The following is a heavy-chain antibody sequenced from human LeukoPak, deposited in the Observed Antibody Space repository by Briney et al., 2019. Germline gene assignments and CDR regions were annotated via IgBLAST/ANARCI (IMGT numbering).Heavy chain of an antibody. CDR2: IRYDGSKK. CDR3: ANGPHYNILTGFYKVRSHLDY. Sequence: GGSLRLSCAASGFTFSSYGMHWVRQAPGKGLEWVAFIRYDGSKKYYADSVKGRFTISRDNSKNTLYLQMNSLRAEDTAMYYCANGPHYNILTGFYKVRSHLDYWGQGTLVTVSS. V-gene: IGHV3-30*02. J-gene: IGHJ4*02. D-gene: IGHD3-9*01. CDR1: GFTFSSYG.